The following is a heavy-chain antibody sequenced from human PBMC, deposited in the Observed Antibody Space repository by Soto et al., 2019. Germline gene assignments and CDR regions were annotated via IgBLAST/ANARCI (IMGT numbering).Heavy chain of an antibody. CDR1: GGTFNSYG. CDR3: ARVRVIRGVIPSHFGL. J-gene: IGHJ4*02. D-gene: IGHD3-10*01. CDR2: IIPLYGTV. V-gene: IGHV1-69*06. Sequence: QDHLAQSGAEVKKPGSSVTVSCKASGGTFNSYGISWVRQAPGQGLDWMGVIIPLYGTVNYAQKFQGRVSIIADKSTRTAYMELSRLRSDDTAVYYCARVRVIRGVIPSHFGLWGQGTLVTVSS.